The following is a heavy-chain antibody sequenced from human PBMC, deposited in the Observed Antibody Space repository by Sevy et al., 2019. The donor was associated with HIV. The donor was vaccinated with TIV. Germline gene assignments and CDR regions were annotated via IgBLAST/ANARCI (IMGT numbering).Heavy chain of an antibody. CDR1: GFTFSDYY. D-gene: IGHD3-10*01. V-gene: IGHV3-11*01. CDR2: ISRSDNTI. J-gene: IGHJ4*02. CDR3: AREGFYGSSVPVCFDY. Sequence: GGSLRLSCAASGFTFSDYYMSWIRQAPGKGLEWVSSISRSDNTIYYADSVKGRFTISRDNAKNSLYLQMNSLRAEDTAVYYCAREGFYGSSVPVCFDYWGQGTLVTVSS.